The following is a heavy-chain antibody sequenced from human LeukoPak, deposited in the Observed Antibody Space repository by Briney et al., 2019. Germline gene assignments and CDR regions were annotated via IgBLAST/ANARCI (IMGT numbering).Heavy chain of an antibody. CDR2: ISGGGAGT. Sequence: GGSLLLSCAASRFTFSSYAMSWVRQAPGKGLEWVSAISGGGAGTYYAASVKGRFTISRDNSKNTLYLQMYSLRAEDTAVYYCARLPAAINGYFDPWGQGTLVTVSS. D-gene: IGHD2-2*01. J-gene: IGHJ5*02. CDR1: RFTFSSYA. CDR3: ARLPAAINGYFDP. V-gene: IGHV3-23*01.